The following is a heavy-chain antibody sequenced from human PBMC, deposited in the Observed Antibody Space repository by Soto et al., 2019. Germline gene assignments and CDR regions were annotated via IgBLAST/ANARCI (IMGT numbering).Heavy chain of an antibody. CDR2: ISYDGSRK. Sequence: VQLMESGGGVVQPGGSLRLSCAASEFTFIKFDMHWVRQAPGKGLEWVAVISYDGSRKYYADSVKGRFTVSRDNSVNTLYLQLNSLRAEDTAVYYCAREGEVQAAIGHYYYGMDVWCQVTKVTVSS. J-gene: IGHJ6*02. V-gene: IGHV3-30-3*01. CDR3: AREGEVQAAIGHYYYGMDV. CDR1: EFTFIKFD. D-gene: IGHD2-2*02.